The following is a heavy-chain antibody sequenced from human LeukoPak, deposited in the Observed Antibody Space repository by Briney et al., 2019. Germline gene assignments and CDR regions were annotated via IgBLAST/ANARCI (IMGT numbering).Heavy chain of an antibody. CDR2: IYSGGTT. CDR3: AKEIAAIGLPAVDH. CDR1: GFTVSSNY. V-gene: IGHV3-53*01. Sequence: GGSLRLSCAASGFTVSSNYMSWVRQAPGKGLEWVSVIYSGGTTYYADSVKGRFTISRDSSKNTMYLQMNSLGAADTAIYYCAKEIAAIGLPAVDHWGQGTLVTVSS. D-gene: IGHD6-13*01. J-gene: IGHJ4*02.